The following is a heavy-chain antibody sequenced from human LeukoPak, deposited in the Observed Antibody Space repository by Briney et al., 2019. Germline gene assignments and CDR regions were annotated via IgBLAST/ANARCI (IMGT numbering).Heavy chain of an antibody. V-gene: IGHV4-34*01. CDR2: VNHSGST. CDR3: AREGGSGSLDPNAYDI. J-gene: IGHJ3*02. Sequence: SETLSLTCGVFGGSVNGYYWSWIRQPPGKGLEWIGEVNHSGSTNYNPSLKSRLTISVDTSKNHFSLKLSSVTAADTAVYYRAREGGSGSLDPNAYDIWGQGTMVVVSA. CDR1: GGSVNGYY. D-gene: IGHD3-10*01.